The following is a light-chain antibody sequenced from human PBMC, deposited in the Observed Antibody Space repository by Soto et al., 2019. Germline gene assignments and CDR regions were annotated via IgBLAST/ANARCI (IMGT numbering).Light chain of an antibody. CDR1: SSDVGSGNV. V-gene: IGLV2-23*01. J-gene: IGLJ1*01. Sequence: QSALTQPASVSGSPGQSITISCTGTSSDVGSGNVVSWYQHYPGKAPQLMIYEAFQRPSGVSSRFSGSKSGNTASLTISGLQAEDGADYYCCSHAGSDTYVFGTGTKVTVL. CDR3: CSHAGSDTYV. CDR2: EAF.